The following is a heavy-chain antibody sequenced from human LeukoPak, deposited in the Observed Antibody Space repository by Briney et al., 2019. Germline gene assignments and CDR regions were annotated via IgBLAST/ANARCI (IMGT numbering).Heavy chain of an antibody. CDR3: ARRASRGKHNWFDP. CDR2: IYPGDSDT. CDR1: GYSFTSYW. V-gene: IGHV5-51*01. J-gene: IGHJ5*02. Sequence: GEPLKFSCKASGYSFTSYWIGWVRTLPGKGLEWMGIIYPGDSDTRYSPSFQGQDTISADNSISTAYLQWSSLKASDTAMYYCARRASRGKHNWFDPWGQGTLVTVSS. D-gene: IGHD6-25*01.